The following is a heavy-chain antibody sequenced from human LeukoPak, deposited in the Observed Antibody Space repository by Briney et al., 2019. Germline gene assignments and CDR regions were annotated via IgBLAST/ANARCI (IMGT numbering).Heavy chain of an antibody. CDR2: INPNSGGT. CDR3: TRGETGRDSSGYFGY. D-gene: IGHD3-22*01. Sequence: ASVKVSCKASGYKFTNYGISWVRQAPGQGLEWMGWINPNSGGTNYAQKFQGRVTMTRDTSISTAYMGLSRLRSDDTAVYYCTRGETGRDSSGYFGYWGQGTLVTVSS. J-gene: IGHJ4*02. V-gene: IGHV1-2*02. CDR1: GYKFTNYG.